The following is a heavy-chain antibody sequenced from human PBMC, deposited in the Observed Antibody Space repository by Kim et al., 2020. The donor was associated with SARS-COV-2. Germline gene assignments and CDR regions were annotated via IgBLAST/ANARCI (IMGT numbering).Heavy chain of an antibody. Sequence: ASVKVSCKASGYTFTSYYMHWVRQAPGQGLEWMGIINPSGGSTSYAQKFQGRVTMTRDTSTSTVYMELSSLRSEDTAVYYCARVLSPGSITIFWPADAFDIWGQGTMVTVSS. CDR1: GYTFTSYY. V-gene: IGHV1-46*01. CDR3: ARVLSPGSITIFWPADAFDI. CDR2: INPSGGST. D-gene: IGHD3-9*01. J-gene: IGHJ3*02.